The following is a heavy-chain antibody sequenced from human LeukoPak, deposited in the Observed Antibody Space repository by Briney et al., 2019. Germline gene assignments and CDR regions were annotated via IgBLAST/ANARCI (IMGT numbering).Heavy chain of an antibody. CDR2: IYYSGST. CDR3: ARESGYCSGGSCYIRGFDY. V-gene: IGHV4-59*01. Sequence: PSETLSLTCTVSGGSISSYYWSWIRQPPGKGLEWIGYIYYSGSTNYNPSLKSRVTISVDTPKNQFSLKLSSVTAADTAVYYCARESGYCSGGSCYIRGFDYWGQGTLVTVSS. J-gene: IGHJ4*02. CDR1: GGSISSYY. D-gene: IGHD2-15*01.